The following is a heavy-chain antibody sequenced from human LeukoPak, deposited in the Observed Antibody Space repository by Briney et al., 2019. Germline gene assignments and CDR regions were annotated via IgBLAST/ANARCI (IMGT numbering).Heavy chain of an antibody. Sequence: GGSLRLSCAASVFTFSSYWMSWVRQAPAKGLEWVANIKQDGSEKYYVDSVKGRFTISRDNAKNSLYLQMNSLRAEDTAVYYCARDIRYDIPWGDAFDIWGQGTMVTVSS. V-gene: IGHV3-7*01. D-gene: IGHD3-9*01. CDR3: ARDIRYDIPWGDAFDI. J-gene: IGHJ3*02. CDR1: VFTFSSYW. CDR2: IKQDGSEK.